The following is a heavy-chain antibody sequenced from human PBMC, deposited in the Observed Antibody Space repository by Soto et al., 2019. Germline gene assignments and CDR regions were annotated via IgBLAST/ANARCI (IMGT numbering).Heavy chain of an antibody. D-gene: IGHD3-3*01. CDR3: ARTGHYDFWSGAFDY. Sequence: GGSLRLSCAASGFTFSSYWMHWVRQAPGKGLVWVSRINSDGSSTSYADSVKGRFTISRDNAKNTLYLQMNSLRAEDTAVYYCARTGHYDFWSGAFDYWGQGTLVTVSS. V-gene: IGHV3-74*01. CDR2: INSDGSST. CDR1: GFTFSSYW. J-gene: IGHJ4*02.